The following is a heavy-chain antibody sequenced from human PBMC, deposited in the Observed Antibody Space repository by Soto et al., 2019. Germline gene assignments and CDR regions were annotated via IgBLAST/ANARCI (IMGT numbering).Heavy chain of an antibody. CDR2: INDSGGT. Sequence: QVQLQQWGAGLLKPSETLSLTCAVYGGSFSGYYWTWIRQPPGKGLEWIGEINDSGGTDYNPSLKSRVTIPLDPSKTQLSVRLSSVTAADTAVYYCARGRKGFSSSCYVDGGQGTLVTVSS. CDR3: ARGRKGFSSSCYVD. J-gene: IGHJ4*02. CDR1: GGSFSGYY. D-gene: IGHD6-13*01. V-gene: IGHV4-34*01.